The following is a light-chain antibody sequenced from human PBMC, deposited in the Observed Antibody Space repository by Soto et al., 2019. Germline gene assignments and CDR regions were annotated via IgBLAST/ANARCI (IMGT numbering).Light chain of an antibody. V-gene: IGKV3-20*01. CDR2: YAS. Sequence: EIVLTQSPGTLSLSPGERATLSCRSSQSVRNVYLAGYQTKPVQAPMLLIYYASNRATGIPDRFSGSGSCTDFTLTINRLEPEDFSVYYCQKYGNSHRTFGQGTKLEIK. J-gene: IGKJ2*01. CDR1: QSVRNVY. CDR3: QKYGNSHRT.